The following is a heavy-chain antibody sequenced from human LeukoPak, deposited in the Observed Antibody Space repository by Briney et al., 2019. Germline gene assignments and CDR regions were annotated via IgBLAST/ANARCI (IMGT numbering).Heavy chain of an antibody. D-gene: IGHD3-22*01. J-gene: IGHJ4*02. Sequence: SETLSLTCAVYGGSFSGYYWSWIRQPPGKGLEWIGYIYYSGSTNYNPSLKSRVTISVDTSKNQFSLKLSSVTAADTAVYYCASGYYDSSGPAQRVEYFDYWGQGTLVTVSS. CDR3: ASGYYDSSGPAQRVEYFDY. CDR2: IYYSGST. CDR1: GGSFSGYY. V-gene: IGHV4-59*08.